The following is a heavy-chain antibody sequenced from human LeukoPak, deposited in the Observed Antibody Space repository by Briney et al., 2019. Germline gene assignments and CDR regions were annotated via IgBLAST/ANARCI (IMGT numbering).Heavy chain of an antibody. J-gene: IGHJ6*03. V-gene: IGHV3-15*01. CDR3: TTVALPYYYYYMDV. CDR1: GFTFSNAW. Sequence: GGSLRLSCAASGFTFSNAWMSWVRQAPGKRLEWVGRIKSKTDGGTTDYAAPVKGRFTISRDDSKNTLYLQMNSLKTEDTAVYYCTTVALPYYYYYMDVWGKGTTVTVSS. CDR2: IKSKTDGGTT.